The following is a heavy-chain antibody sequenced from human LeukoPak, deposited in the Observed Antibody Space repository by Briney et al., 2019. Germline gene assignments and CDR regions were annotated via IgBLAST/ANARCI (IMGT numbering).Heavy chain of an antibody. D-gene: IGHD1-26*01. J-gene: IGHJ6*02. CDR2: IKQDEGER. V-gene: IGHV3-7*01. Sequence: GGSLRLSCAASGFSFSSHWMTWVRQAPGKGLEWVANIKQDEGERYYVDSVKGRFTISRDNAKNSLYLQMNSLRVEDTAVYYCARASEWELLHYYYYYGMDVWGQGTTVTVSS. CDR1: GFSFSSHW. CDR3: ARASEWELLHYYYYYGMDV.